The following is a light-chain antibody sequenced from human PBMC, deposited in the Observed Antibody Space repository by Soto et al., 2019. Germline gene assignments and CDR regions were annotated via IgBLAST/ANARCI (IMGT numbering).Light chain of an antibody. V-gene: IGKV3-20*01. J-gene: IGKJ5*01. CDR2: GAS. Sequence: ETVLTQSPGTLSLSPGERATLSCRASQSVSSTYLGWYQQKPGQAPRLLIYGASNRATGIPDRFSGSGSGTDFTLSISRLEPEDFAVYYCQQYGSSPSITFGQGTRLEIK. CDR3: QQYGSSPSIT. CDR1: QSVSSTY.